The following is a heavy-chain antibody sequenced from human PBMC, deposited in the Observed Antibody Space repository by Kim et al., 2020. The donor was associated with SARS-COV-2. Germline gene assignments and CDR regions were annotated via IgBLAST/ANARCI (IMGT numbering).Heavy chain of an antibody. J-gene: IGHJ5*02. V-gene: IGHV3-11*03. D-gene: IGHD3-10*01. CDR3: ARPSGRGGGWFDP. Sequence: YADSVKGRFTIARDNAKNSLYLQMNSLRAEDTAVYYCARPSGRGGGWFDPWGQGTLVTVSS.